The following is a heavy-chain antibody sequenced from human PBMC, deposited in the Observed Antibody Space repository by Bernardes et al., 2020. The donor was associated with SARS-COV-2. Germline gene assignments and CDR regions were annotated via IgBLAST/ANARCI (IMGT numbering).Heavy chain of an antibody. CDR1: GFSFSTYG. CDR3: ARGGPRDYGDPYLDY. V-gene: IGHV3-33*01. J-gene: IGHJ4*02. Sequence: GGSLRLSCAASGFSFSTYGFHWVRQAPGQGLQWVAVIWYDGSSKFYADSVEGRFTISRDTSKNTLYLQMNTLRADDTAIYYCARGGPRDYGDPYLDYWGQGILVTVSS. D-gene: IGHD4-17*01. CDR2: IWYDGSSK.